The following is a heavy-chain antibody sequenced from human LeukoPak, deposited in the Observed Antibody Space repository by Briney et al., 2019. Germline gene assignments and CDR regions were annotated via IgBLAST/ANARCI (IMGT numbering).Heavy chain of an antibody. J-gene: IGHJ3*02. D-gene: IGHD3-22*01. V-gene: IGHV3-30-3*01. CDR3: ARDARTFHYHSGDSGDALDI. Sequence: PGRSLRLSCAASGFTFSSYAMHWVRQAPGKGLEWVTVISYDGSSKFFADSVKGRFTISRDNSKNTLSLQMNSLRPEDTAVYYCARDARTFHYHSGDSGDALDIWGQGTLVTVSS. CDR2: ISYDGSSK. CDR1: GFTFSSYA.